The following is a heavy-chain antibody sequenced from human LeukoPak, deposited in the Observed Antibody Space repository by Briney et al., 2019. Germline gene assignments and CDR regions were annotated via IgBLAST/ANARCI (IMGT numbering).Heavy chain of an antibody. Sequence: PSETLSLTCAVYGGSFSGYYWSWIRQPPGKGLEWIGEINHSGSTNYNPSLKSRVTISVDTSKNQFSLKLSSVTAADTAVYYCARVRGYYYDSSGYYSPMYYFDYWGQGTLVTVSS. CDR1: GGSFSGYY. CDR2: INHSGST. V-gene: IGHV4-34*01. J-gene: IGHJ4*02. CDR3: ARVRGYYYDSSGYYSPMYYFDY. D-gene: IGHD3-22*01.